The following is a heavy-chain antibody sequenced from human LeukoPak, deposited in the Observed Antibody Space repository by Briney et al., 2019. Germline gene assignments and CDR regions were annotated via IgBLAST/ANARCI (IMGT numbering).Heavy chain of an antibody. CDR3: ARLYRGYCSSTSCLGNYYYGMDV. CDR2: IYYSGST. J-gene: IGHJ6*02. V-gene: IGHV4-39*01. D-gene: IGHD2-2*01. CDR1: GGSISSSSYY. Sequence: PSETLSRTCTVSGGSISSSSYYWGWIRQPPGKGLEWIGSIYYSGSTYYNPSLKSRVTISVDTSKNQFSLKLSSVTAADTAVYYCARLYRGYCSSTSCLGNYYYGMDVWGQGTTVTVSS.